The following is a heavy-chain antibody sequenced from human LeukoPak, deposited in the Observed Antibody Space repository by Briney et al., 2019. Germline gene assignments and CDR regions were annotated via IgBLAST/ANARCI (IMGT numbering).Heavy chain of an antibody. Sequence: TASETLSLTCGVAGGLFRGYYWTWIRQAPGKGLEWIGETTHSGSSNYNPSLKSRVNISVDMAKNQFSLTLSSVTAADTAEYYCARMWPGRIGGSLGSSDYWGQGTLVTVSS. J-gene: IGHJ4*02. D-gene: IGHD1-26*01. CDR1: GGLFRGYY. V-gene: IGHV4-34*01. CDR3: ARMWPGRIGGSLGSSDY. CDR2: TTHSGSS.